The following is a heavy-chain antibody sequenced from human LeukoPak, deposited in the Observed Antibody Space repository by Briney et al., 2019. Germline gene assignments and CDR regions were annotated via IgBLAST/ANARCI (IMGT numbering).Heavy chain of an antibody. CDR2: IYHSGST. J-gene: IGHJ4*02. CDR1: GYSISSGYY. CDR3: ARDRRANLDY. V-gene: IGHV4-38-2*02. Sequence: SETLSLTCTVSGYSISSGYYWGWIRQPPGKGLEWIGNIYHSGSTYYNPSLKSRVTISVDTSKNQFSLKLSSVTAADTAVYYCARDRRANLDYWGQGTLVTVSS. D-gene: IGHD4/OR15-4a*01.